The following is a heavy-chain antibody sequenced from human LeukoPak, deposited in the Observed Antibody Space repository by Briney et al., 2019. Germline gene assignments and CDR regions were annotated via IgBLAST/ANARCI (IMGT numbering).Heavy chain of an antibody. CDR3: ARGVRSSWRRMDV. CDR2: MDPNSGNT. V-gene: IGHV1-8*03. D-gene: IGHD6-13*01. Sequence: ASVTVSFTASGYTFTSYDVNWVRQATGQRLEWMGWMDPNSGNTGYAQKFQGRVTITRNTSISTAYMELSSLRSEDTAVYYCARGVRSSWRRMDVWGKGTTVTVSS. CDR1: GYTFTSYD. J-gene: IGHJ6*03.